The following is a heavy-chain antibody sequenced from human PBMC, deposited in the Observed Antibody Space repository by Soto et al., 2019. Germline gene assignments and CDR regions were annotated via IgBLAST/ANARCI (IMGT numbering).Heavy chain of an antibody. J-gene: IGHJ6*02. CDR1: GFTFSSYE. D-gene: IGHD3-3*01. CDR2: ISSSGSTI. V-gene: IGHV3-48*03. Sequence: PGGSLRLSCAASGFTFSSYEMNWVRQAPGKGLEWVSYISSSGSTIYYADSVKGRFTISRDNAKNSLYLQMNSLRAEDTAVYYCARAPASAITIFGPAAPEGCMDVWGQGTTVTVSS. CDR3: ARAPASAITIFGPAAPEGCMDV.